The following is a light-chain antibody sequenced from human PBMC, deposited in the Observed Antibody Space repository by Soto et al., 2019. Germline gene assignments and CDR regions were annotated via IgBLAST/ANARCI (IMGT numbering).Light chain of an antibody. CDR1: SSDVGGYDY. CDR3: NSYPSISTLV. V-gene: IGLV2-14*03. CDR2: AVS. J-gene: IGLJ1*01. Sequence: QSVLTQPASVSGSPGQSITISCAGTSSDVGGYDYVSWYQQHPGKAPRLMIYAVSNRPSEISNRFAGSKSGNTASLTISGLQAEDESDYYCNSYPSISTLVFGTGTKLTVL.